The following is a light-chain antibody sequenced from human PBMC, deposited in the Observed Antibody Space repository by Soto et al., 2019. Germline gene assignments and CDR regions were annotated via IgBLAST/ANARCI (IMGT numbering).Light chain of an antibody. CDR2: GAS. V-gene: IGKV3-20*01. J-gene: IGKJ4*01. CDR3: QQYGGSFT. Sequence: EIVLTQSPGTLSLSPGERATLSCRASQSVSSSYLAWYQQKPGQAPRLLIYGASSRATGIPDRFSASGSRTDFTITISRLEPKDFPVYYCQQYGGSFTFGGGTKVEIK. CDR1: QSVSSSY.